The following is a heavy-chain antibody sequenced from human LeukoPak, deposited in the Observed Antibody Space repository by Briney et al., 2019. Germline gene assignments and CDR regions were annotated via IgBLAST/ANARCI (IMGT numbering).Heavy chain of an antibody. V-gene: IGHV4-4*07. CDR1: GGSISSYY. CDR3: ARGQQLANWFDP. Sequence: PSETLSLTCTVSGGSISSYYWSWIRQPAGKGLEWIGRFYTSGSTNYNPSLKSRVTISVDTSKNQFSLKLSSVTAADTAVYYCARGQQLANWFDPWGQGTLVTVSS. J-gene: IGHJ5*02. D-gene: IGHD6-13*01. CDR2: FYTSGST.